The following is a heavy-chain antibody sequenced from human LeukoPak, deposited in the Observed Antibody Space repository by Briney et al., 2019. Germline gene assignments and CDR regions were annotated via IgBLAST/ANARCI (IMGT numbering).Heavy chain of an antibody. CDR2: ISSSSSTI. CDR1: GFTFSSYS. V-gene: IGHV3-48*04. D-gene: IGHD4-17*01. J-gene: IGHJ4*02. CDR3: ARYDYGLDD. Sequence: GGSLRLSCAASGFTFSSYSIDWVRQAPGKGLEWLSYISSSSSTIYYADSVKGRFTVSRDNAKNLVYLQMNSLRAEDTAVYFCARYDYGLDDWGQGTLVTVSS.